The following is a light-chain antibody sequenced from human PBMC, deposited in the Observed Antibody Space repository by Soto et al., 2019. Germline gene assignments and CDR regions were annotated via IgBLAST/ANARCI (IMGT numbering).Light chain of an antibody. CDR1: SSNIGSYS. CDR3: ATWDDSLNGVV. CDR2: TNN. Sequence: QSVLTQPPSASGTPGQRVTISCSGSSSNIGSYSVKWYQQLPGTAPKLLIFTNNQRPSGVPDRFSGSKSGTSASLAIRGLQSEDEADYYCATWDDSLNGVVFGGGTKLTVL. V-gene: IGLV1-44*01. J-gene: IGLJ2*01.